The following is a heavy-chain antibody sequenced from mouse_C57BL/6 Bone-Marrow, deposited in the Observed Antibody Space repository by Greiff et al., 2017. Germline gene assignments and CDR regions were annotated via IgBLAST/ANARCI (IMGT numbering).Heavy chain of an antibody. CDR1: GFSLSTFGMG. D-gene: IGHD2-3*01. CDR3: ARLPGLLLPWFAY. Sequence: QVQLKESGPGILQPSQTLSLTCSFSGFSLSTFGMGVGWIRQPSGKGLEWLAHIWWDDDKYYNPALKSRLTISKDTSNNQVFLTIANVDTADTATYYWARLPGLLLPWFAYWGQGTLVTVSA. V-gene: IGHV8-8*01. CDR2: IWWDDDK. J-gene: IGHJ3*01.